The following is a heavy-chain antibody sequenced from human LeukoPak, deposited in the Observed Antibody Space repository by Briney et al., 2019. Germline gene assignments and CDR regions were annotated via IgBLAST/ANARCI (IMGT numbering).Heavy chain of an antibody. Sequence: PGGSLRLSCAASGFIFNNYGLIWVRQAPGKGLEWVSAISNDGGGTNYADFVEGRFTISRDNSKNTLFLQMNSLRAEDTALYYCAKGSSGYFVDLWGQGTLVTVSS. CDR3: AKGSSGYFVDL. D-gene: IGHD3-22*01. V-gene: IGHV3-23*01. CDR2: ISNDGGGT. CDR1: GFIFNNYG. J-gene: IGHJ5*02.